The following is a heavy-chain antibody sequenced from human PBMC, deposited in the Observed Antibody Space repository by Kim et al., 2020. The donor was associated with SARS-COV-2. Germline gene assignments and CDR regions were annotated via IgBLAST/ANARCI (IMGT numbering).Heavy chain of an antibody. Sequence: KFPGRVPITRDPSASTAYMELSSLRSEDTAVYYCARVDQGGYYYYGMDVWGQGTTVTVSS. CDR3: ARVDQGGYYYYGMDV. J-gene: IGHJ6*02. D-gene: IGHD2-2*01. V-gene: IGHV1-3*01.